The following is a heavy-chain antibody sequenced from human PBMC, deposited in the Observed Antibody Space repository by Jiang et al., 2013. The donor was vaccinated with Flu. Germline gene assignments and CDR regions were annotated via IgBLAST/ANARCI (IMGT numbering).Heavy chain of an antibody. Sequence: VQLLESGGGLVQPGGSLRLSCAASGFTFSSYAMSWVRQAPGKGLEWVSAISGSGGSTYYADSVKGRFTISRDNSKNTLYLQMNSLRAEDTAVYYCAKEQGSSGSYYQYYFDYVGPGNPGPPSP. CDR1: GFTFSSYA. CDR3: AKEQGSSGSYYQYYFDY. D-gene: IGHD1-26*01. CDR2: ISGSGGST. J-gene: IGHJ4*02. V-gene: IGHV3-23*01.